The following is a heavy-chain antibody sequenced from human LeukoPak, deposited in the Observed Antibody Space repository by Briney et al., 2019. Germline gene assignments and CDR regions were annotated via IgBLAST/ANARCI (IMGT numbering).Heavy chain of an antibody. CDR3: AHRPYDSSGYYYYFDY. Sequence: SGPTLVNPPQPLTLTCTFSGFSLSTSGVGVGWIRQPPGKALEWLALIYWDDDQRYSPSLKSRLTITKDTSKNQVVLTMTNLDPVDTATYYCAHRPYDSSGYYYYFDYWGQGTLVTVSS. J-gene: IGHJ4*02. CDR2: IYWDDDQ. CDR1: GFSLSTSGVG. D-gene: IGHD3-22*01. V-gene: IGHV2-5*02.